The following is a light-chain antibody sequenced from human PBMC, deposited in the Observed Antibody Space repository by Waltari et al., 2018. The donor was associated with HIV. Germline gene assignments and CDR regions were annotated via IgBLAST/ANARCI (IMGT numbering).Light chain of an antibody. J-gene: IGLJ3*02. CDR3: AAWDDRLLWV. V-gene: IGLV1-47*01. CDR1: RPKIGDNF. Sequence: QSVLTQPPSASGTAGQRVTISCSGSRPKIGDNFVYWFQQLPGPAPKLLIYRNVQRPSGVPDRFSGSKSGTSASLAISGLRSEDEADYYCAAWDDRLLWVFGGGTILTVL. CDR2: RNV.